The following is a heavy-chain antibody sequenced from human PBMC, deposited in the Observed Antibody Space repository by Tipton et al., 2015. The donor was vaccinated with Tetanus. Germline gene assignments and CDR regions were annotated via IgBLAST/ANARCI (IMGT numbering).Heavy chain of an antibody. Sequence: TLSLTCTVYGGSSSGYYWNWIRQPPGKGLEWIGEITDSGSTSYSPALKSRVTISVDPSKNQFSLKLSSVTAADTAVYYCACLPVGGRYYYYGMDVWGQGTTVTVSS. CDR3: ACLPVGGRYYYYGMDV. CDR1: GGSSSGYY. V-gene: IGHV4-34*01. J-gene: IGHJ6*02. D-gene: IGHD2-15*01. CDR2: ITDSGST.